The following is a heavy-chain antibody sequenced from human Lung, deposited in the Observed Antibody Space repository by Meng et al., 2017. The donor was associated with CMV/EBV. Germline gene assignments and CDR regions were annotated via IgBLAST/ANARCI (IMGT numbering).Heavy chain of an antibody. V-gene: IGHV1-18*01. CDR2: ISCYNGDT. CDR1: GYTFTHHG. D-gene: IGHD6-19*01. Sequence: QVPVVQSGAEVKKPGASVRVSCKASGYTFTHHGISWIRQAPGQGLEWMGWISCYNGDTNYAQKFQGKVTMTTDTSTSTAYMDLRSLRSDDTAVYYCARDPSNTSGRYAYFDYWGQGTLVTVSS. J-gene: IGHJ4*02. CDR3: ARDPSNTSGRYAYFDY.